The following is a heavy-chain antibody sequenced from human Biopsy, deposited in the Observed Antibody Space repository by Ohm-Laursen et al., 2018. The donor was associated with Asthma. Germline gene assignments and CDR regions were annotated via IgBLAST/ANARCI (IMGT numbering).Heavy chain of an antibody. V-gene: IGHV4-31*03. J-gene: IGHJ4*02. CDR1: YGSITSGGYY. D-gene: IGHD3-22*01. Sequence: TLSLTCTVSYGSITSGGYYWTWIRQPPGKGLEWIGFIYYSGSTYYNPSLKSRVSISIDTSKNQFSLKLSSVTAADTAVYYCARAQDYYDSRGYYRSFDYWGQGKPVTVSS. CDR3: ARAQDYYDSRGYYRSFDY. CDR2: IYYSGST.